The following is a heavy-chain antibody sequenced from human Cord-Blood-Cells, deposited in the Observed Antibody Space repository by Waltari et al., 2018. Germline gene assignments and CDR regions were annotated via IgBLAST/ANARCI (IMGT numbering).Heavy chain of an antibody. V-gene: IGHV4-39*01. Sequence: QLQLQESGPGLVKPSETLSLTCTVSGGSISSSSYYWGWIRQPPGKGLEWFGSIYYNGSTYYNPSLKIRVTISVDTSKNQFSLKLSSVTAADTAVYYCASSIQGGTDYWGQGTLVTVSS. D-gene: IGHD3-16*01. CDR3: ASSIQGGTDY. CDR2: IYYNGST. J-gene: IGHJ4*02. CDR1: GGSISSSSYY.